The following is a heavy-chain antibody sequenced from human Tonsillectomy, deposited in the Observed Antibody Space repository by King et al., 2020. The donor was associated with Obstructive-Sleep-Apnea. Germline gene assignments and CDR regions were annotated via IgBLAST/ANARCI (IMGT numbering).Heavy chain of an antibody. CDR1: GGSISSNSSY. Sequence: QLQESGPGLVKPSETLSLTCTVSGGSISSNSSYWGWIRQPPGKGLGWIGSFYYIGSTYYNPSLKSRVIISVEQSKNQFSLKLSSVTAADTAVYYCARDPGGIAVAVLGRYYFDYWGQGTLVTVSS. D-gene: IGHD6-19*01. CDR3: ARDPGGIAVAVLGRYYFDY. V-gene: IGHV4-39*07. CDR2: FYYIGST. J-gene: IGHJ4*02.